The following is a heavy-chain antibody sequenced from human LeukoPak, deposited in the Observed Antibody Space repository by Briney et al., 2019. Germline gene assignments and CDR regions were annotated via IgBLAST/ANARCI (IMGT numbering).Heavy chain of an antibody. CDR1: GFTFSSYA. J-gene: IGHJ3*01. D-gene: IGHD6-19*01. CDR2: ISGSGGST. Sequence: GGSLRLSCAASGFTFSSYAMSWVRQAPGKGLEWVSAISGSGGSTYYADSVKGRFTISRDNSKNTLYLQMNSLRAEDTALYYCAKALSSGLCDASDVWGQGTMVTVSS. CDR3: AKALSSGLCDASDV. V-gene: IGHV3-23*01.